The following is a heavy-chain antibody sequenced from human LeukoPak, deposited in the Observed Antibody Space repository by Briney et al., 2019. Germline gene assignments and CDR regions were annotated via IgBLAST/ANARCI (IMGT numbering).Heavy chain of an antibody. V-gene: IGHV1-18*01. CDR2: ISAYNGNT. CDR1: GYTFTSYG. CDR3: ARDFWSGYYTSAFDY. J-gene: IGHJ4*02. Sequence: GASVKVSCKASGYTFTSYGISWVRQAPGQGLEWMGWISAYNGNTNYAQKLQGRVTMTTDTSTSTAYMELRSLRSDDTTVYYCARDFWSGYYTSAFDYWGQGTLVTVSS. D-gene: IGHD3-3*01.